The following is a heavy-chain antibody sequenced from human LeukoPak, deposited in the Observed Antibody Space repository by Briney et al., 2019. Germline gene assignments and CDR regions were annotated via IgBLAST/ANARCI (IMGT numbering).Heavy chain of an antibody. Sequence: GGSLRLSCAASGFTFSSYAMSWVRQAPGKGLEWVGFIRSKAYGGTTEYAASVKGRFTISRDDSKSIAYLQMNSLKTEDTAVYYCTRDKTRYSYGAYYFDYWGQGTLVTVSS. D-gene: IGHD5-18*01. V-gene: IGHV3-49*04. J-gene: IGHJ4*02. CDR2: IRSKAYGGTT. CDR3: TRDKTRYSYGAYYFDY. CDR1: GFTFSSYA.